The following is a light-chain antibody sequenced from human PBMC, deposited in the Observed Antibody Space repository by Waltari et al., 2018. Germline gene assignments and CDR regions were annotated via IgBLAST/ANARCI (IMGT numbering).Light chain of an antibody. Sequence: QSVLTQPPSVSGAPGQRVTISCTGSGSNIGAGYDVHWYQQLPRAAPKLLIYGSTSRSVGVPDRFVGSTSGTSAALAITGLQAEDEADYYCQSYDTSLRVVFGGGTKLTVL. CDR2: GST. CDR3: QSYDTSLRVV. CDR1: GSNIGAGYD. V-gene: IGLV1-40*01. J-gene: IGLJ2*01.